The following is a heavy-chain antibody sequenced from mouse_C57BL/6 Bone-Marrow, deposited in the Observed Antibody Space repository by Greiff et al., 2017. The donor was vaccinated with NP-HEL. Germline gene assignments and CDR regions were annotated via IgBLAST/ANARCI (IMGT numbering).Heavy chain of an antibody. D-gene: IGHD1-1*01. CDR2: ISYDGSN. CDR3: ARDTNYYGSSYVGFAY. Sequence: EVQLQQSGPGLVKPSQSLSLTCSVTGYSITSGYYWNWIRQFPGNKLEWMGYISYDGSNNYNPSLKNRISITRDTSKNQFFLKLNSGTTEDTATYDCARDTNYYGSSYVGFAYWGQGTLVTVSA. CDR1: GYSITSGYY. V-gene: IGHV3-6*01. J-gene: IGHJ3*01.